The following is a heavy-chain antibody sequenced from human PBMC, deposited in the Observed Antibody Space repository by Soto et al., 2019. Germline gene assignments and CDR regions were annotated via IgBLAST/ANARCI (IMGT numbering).Heavy chain of an antibody. V-gene: IGHV4-39*01. Sequence: PSETLSLTCTVSGGSISSSSYYWGWIRQPPGKGLEWIGSIYYSGSTYYNPSLKSRVTISVDTSKNHFSLKLSSVTAADTVVYYCARHAYSSSWSYYYYGMDVWGQGTTVT. CDR3: ARHAYSSSWSYYYYGMDV. CDR2: IYYSGST. CDR1: GGSISSSSYY. J-gene: IGHJ6*02. D-gene: IGHD6-13*01.